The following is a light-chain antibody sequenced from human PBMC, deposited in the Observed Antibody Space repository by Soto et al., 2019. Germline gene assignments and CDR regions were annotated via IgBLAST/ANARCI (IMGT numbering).Light chain of an antibody. Sequence: DIQMTQSPSSLSASVGDRVTITCRASQSISSYLNWYQQKPGKAPKLLIYAASSLQSGVPSRFSGSGSGTDFTLTISSLQPEDFATYYCQQSYSTLSTFGQGNKVEIK. CDR2: AAS. V-gene: IGKV1-39*01. CDR3: QQSYSTLST. CDR1: QSISSY. J-gene: IGKJ1*01.